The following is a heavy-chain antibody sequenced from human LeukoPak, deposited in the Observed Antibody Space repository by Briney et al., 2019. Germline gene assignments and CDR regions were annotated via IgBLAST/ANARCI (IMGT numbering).Heavy chain of an antibody. V-gene: IGHV3-23*01. CDR3: AKGSQESPRTILDAFDI. CDR2: LSGSAFT. D-gene: IGHD1-1*01. J-gene: IGHJ3*02. CDR1: GFTFNSHA. Sequence: AGGSLRLSCAASGFTFNSHAMSWVRQAPGKGLEWASTLSGSAFTYYADSVKGRFTISRDTSKNTLFLDMNTLRVEDTAVYYCAKGSQESPRTILDAFDIWGQGTMVSVSS.